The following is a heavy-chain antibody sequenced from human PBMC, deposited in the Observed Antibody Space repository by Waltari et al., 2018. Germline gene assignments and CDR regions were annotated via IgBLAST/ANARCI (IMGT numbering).Heavy chain of an antibody. J-gene: IGHJ3*02. CDR3: ARGSRMIVVSIAFDI. D-gene: IGHD3-22*01. V-gene: IGHV1-69*05. Sequence: QVQLVQSGAEVKKPGSSVKVSCKASGGTFSSYAISWVRQAPGQGLEWMGGISPILGTANYAQKFQGRVTITTGESTSTAYMELSSLRSEDTAVYYCARGSRMIVVSIAFDIWGQGTMVTVSS. CDR2: ISPILGTA. CDR1: GGTFSSYA.